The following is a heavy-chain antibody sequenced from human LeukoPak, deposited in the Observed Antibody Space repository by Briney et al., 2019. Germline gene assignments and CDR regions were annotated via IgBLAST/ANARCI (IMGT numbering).Heavy chain of an antibody. D-gene: IGHD3-10*01. Sequence: SETLSLTCAVYGGSFSGYYWSWIRQPPGKGLEWIGEINHSGSTNYNPSLTSRVTISVDTSKNQFSLKLTSVTAADTAVYYCTRHAPVPVIGHGMGVWGQGTTVTVSS. V-gene: IGHV4-34*01. CDR2: INHSGST. J-gene: IGHJ6*02. CDR3: TRHAPVPVIGHGMGV. CDR1: GGSFSGYY.